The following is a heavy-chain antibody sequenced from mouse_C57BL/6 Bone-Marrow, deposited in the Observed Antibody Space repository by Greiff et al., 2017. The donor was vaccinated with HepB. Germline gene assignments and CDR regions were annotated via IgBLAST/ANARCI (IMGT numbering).Heavy chain of an antibody. J-gene: IGHJ1*03. CDR3: ARRSTTVVVDWYFDV. CDR1: GYTFTSYW. D-gene: IGHD1-1*01. Sequence: VQLQQSGAELVKPGASVKLSCKASGYTFTSYWMHWVKQRPGRGLEWIGRIDPNSGGTKYNEKFKSKATLTVDKPSSTAYMQLSSLTSEDSAVYFCARRSTTVVVDWYFDVWGTGTTVTVSS. V-gene: IGHV1-72*01. CDR2: IDPNSGGT.